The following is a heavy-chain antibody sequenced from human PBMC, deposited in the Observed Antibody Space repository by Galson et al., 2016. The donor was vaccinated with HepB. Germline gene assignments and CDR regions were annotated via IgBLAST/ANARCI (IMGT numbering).Heavy chain of an antibody. V-gene: IGHV3-72*01. CDR1: GFDFSDYY. Sequence: SLRLSCAASGFDFSDYYMDWVRQAPGKGLEWVGRSKKKIHRYSTEFAASVKGRFSISRDESENSLYLQMNSLRSEDTAVYYCARVAEGMDVWGQGTTVIVSS. CDR2: SKKKIHRYST. D-gene: IGHD2-15*01. CDR3: ARVAEGMDV. J-gene: IGHJ6*02.